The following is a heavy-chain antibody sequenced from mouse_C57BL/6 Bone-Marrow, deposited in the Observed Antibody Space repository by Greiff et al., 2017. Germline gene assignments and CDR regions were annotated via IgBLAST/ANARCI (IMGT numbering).Heavy chain of an antibody. Sequence: EVMLVESGGGLVKPGGSLKLSCAASGFTFSDYGMHWVRQAPEKGLEWVAYISSGSSTIYYADTVKGRFTISRDNAKNTLFLQMTSLRSEDTAMYYCARNYPGLVAYWGQGTLVTVSA. J-gene: IGHJ3*01. CDR1: GFTFSDYG. CDR2: ISSGSSTI. V-gene: IGHV5-17*01. D-gene: IGHD2-1*01. CDR3: ARNYPGLVAY.